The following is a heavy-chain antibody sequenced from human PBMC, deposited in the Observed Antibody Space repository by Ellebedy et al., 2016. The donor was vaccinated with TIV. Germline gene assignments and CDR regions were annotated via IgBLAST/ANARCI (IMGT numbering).Heavy chain of an antibody. CDR2: INHSGST. J-gene: IGHJ4*02. Sequence: MPSETLSLTCAVYGGSFSGYYWSWIRQPPGKGLEWIGEINHSGSTNYNPSLKSRVTISVDTSKNQFSLKLSSVTAADTAVYYCARFPLNQLLSFDYWGQGTLVTVSS. CDR1: GGSFSGYY. D-gene: IGHD2-2*01. CDR3: ARFPLNQLLSFDY. V-gene: IGHV4-34*01.